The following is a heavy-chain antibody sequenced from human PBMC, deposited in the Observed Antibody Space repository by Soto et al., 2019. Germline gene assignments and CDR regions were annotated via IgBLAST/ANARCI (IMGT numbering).Heavy chain of an antibody. CDR2: ISSSGSTI. V-gene: IGHV3-48*03. D-gene: IGHD5-12*01. J-gene: IGHJ6*02. Sequence: EVQLVESGGGLVQPGGSLRLSCAASGFTFSSYEMNWVRQAPGKGLEWVSYISSSGSTIYYADSVKGRFTISRDNAKNSLYLQMKSLGAGDTAFYYCGRDSGGGYSGYIYYYYYGMDVWGQGTTVTVSS. CDR3: GRDSGGGYSGYIYYYYYGMDV. CDR1: GFTFSSYE.